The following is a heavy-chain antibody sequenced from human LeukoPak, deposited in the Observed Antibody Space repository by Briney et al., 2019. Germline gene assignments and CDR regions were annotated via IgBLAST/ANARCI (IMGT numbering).Heavy chain of an antibody. CDR1: GYSFTSYW. CDR2: IYPGDSDT. Sequence: GESLKISFKGSGYSFTSYWIGWVRQMPGKGLEWMGIIYPGDSDTRYSPSFQGQVTISADKSISTAYLQWSSLKASDTAMYYCARQYYDSSGYSFFDYWGQGTLVTVSS. CDR3: ARQYYDSSGYSFFDY. D-gene: IGHD3-22*01. J-gene: IGHJ4*02. V-gene: IGHV5-51*01.